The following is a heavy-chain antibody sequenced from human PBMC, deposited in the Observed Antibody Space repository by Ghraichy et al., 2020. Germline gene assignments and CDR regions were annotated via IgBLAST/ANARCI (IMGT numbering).Heavy chain of an antibody. V-gene: IGHV3-48*03. D-gene: IGHD3-3*02. CDR1: GFTFSSYE. CDR3: ARECTFGVVCYYYYGMDV. Sequence: GESLNISCAASGFTFSSYEMNWVRQAPGKGLEWVSYISSSGSTIYYADSVKGRFTISRDNAKNSLYLQMNSLRAEDTAVYYCARECTFGVVCYYYYGMDVWGQGTTVTVSS. J-gene: IGHJ6*02. CDR2: ISSSGSTI.